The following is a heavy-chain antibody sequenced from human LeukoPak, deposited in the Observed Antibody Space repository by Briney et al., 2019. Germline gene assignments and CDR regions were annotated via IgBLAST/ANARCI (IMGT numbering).Heavy chain of an antibody. CDR2: ISWNSGSI. Sequence: GRSLRLSCAASGFTFDDYAMHWVRQAPGKGLEWVSGISWNSGSIGYADSVKGRFTISRDNAKNSLYLQMNSLRAEDTALYYCAKDAYYYGSGSYYPPVDYWGQGTLVTVSS. J-gene: IGHJ4*02. V-gene: IGHV3-9*01. CDR3: AKDAYYYGSGSYYPPVDY. CDR1: GFTFDDYA. D-gene: IGHD3-10*01.